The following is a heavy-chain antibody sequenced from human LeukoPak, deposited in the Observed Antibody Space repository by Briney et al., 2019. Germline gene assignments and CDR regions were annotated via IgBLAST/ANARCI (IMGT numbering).Heavy chain of an antibody. Sequence: GGSLRLSCVGSGFNFRTYNMNWVRQAPGMGLEWVSDISGSSSYTDYADSVKGRFTISKDNAKSSVFLQMDSLRAEDTAVYYCARGHNSGYYLKYWGQGTLVTVSS. V-gene: IGHV3-21*05. J-gene: IGHJ4*02. CDR3: ARGHNSGYYLKY. CDR2: ISGSSSYT. CDR1: GFNFRTYN. D-gene: IGHD3-22*01.